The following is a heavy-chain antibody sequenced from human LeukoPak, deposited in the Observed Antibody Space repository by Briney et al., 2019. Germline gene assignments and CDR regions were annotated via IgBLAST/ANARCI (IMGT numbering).Heavy chain of an antibody. CDR2: IWYDGSNK. J-gene: IGHJ4*02. CDR3: ARDISGYYYFDY. CDR1: GFXFSNYG. Sequence: GRSLRLSCAASGFXFSNYGMHWVRQAPGKGLEWVAVIWYDGSNKYYADSVKGRFIISRDNSKNTLYLQMNSLRAEDTAVYYCARDISGYYYFDYWGQGTLVTVSS. V-gene: IGHV3-33*01. D-gene: IGHD3-22*01.